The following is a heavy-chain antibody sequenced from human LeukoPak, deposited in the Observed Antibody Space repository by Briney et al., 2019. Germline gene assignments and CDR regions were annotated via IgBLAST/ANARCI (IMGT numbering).Heavy chain of an antibody. CDR2: IKQDRSEK. D-gene: IGHD1-26*01. CDR3: ARDKIVGATNFDY. J-gene: IGHJ4*02. CDR1: GFTFSSYW. V-gene: IGHV3-7*01. Sequence: GGSLRLSCAASGFTFSSYWMSWVRQAPGKGLEWVANIKQDRSEKYYVDSVKGRFTISRDNAENSLYLQMNSLRAEDTAVYYCARDKIVGATNFDYWGQGTLVTVSS.